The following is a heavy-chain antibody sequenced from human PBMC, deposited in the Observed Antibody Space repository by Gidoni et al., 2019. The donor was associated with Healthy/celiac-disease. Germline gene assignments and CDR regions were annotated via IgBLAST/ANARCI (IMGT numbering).Heavy chain of an antibody. CDR2: ISSNGIST. CDR1: GCTFSDYD. J-gene: IGHJ3*02. D-gene: IGHD3-9*01. Sequence: EVQLVESGGGLVQPGGYLSLACAASGCTFSDYDMHWFRQAPGKGLEYFLAISSNGISTYYSNSVKGRFTISRDNSKNTLYLQMGSLRAEDMAVYYCARSPSRYFDWLLREDAFDIWGQGTMVTVSS. V-gene: IGHV3-64*01. CDR3: ARSPSRYFDWLLREDAFDI.